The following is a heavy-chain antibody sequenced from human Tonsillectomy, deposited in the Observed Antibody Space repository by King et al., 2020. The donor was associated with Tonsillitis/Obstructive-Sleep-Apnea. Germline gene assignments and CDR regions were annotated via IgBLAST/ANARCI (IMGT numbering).Heavy chain of an antibody. Sequence: VQLVESGGGLVQPGGSLRLSCAASGFTFSRYWMHWVRQEPGKGLVWVSRINSDGSITSYADSVKGRFTTSRDNAKNTLYLQMDSLRAEDTAVYYCARDLGVGAAAGFDYWGRGALVTVSS. CDR1: GFTFSRYW. V-gene: IGHV3-74*01. CDR2: INSDGSIT. CDR3: ARDLGVGAAAGFDY. J-gene: IGHJ4*02. D-gene: IGHD6-13*01.